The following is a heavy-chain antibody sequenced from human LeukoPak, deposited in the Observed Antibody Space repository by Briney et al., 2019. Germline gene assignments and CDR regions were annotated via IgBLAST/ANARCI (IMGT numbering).Heavy chain of an antibody. D-gene: IGHD3-3*01. J-gene: IGHJ4*02. Sequence: PSETLSLTCTVSGGSISSGGYYWTWIRQHPGKGLEWIGYIYYSGSTYYNPSLKSRVTISVDTSKNQFSLKLSSVTAADTAVYYCARGGSHYDFWSGYYTIEYWGQGTLVTVSS. CDR2: IYYSGST. CDR3: ARGGSHYDFWSGYYTIEY. CDR1: GGSISSGGYY. V-gene: IGHV4-31*03.